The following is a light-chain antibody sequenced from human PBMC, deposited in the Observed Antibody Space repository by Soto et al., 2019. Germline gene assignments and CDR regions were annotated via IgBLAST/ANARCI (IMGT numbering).Light chain of an antibody. Sequence: QSALTQPASVSGSPGQSITVSCTGTSSDIGGYNYVSWYQQHPGKAPKLMVYEVTNRPSGVSDRFSGSKSGNTASLTISGLQADDEADYYCCSFTTNRAFVFGIGTKLTVL. CDR3: CSFTTNRAFV. J-gene: IGLJ1*01. CDR2: EVT. CDR1: SSDIGGYNY. V-gene: IGLV2-14*01.